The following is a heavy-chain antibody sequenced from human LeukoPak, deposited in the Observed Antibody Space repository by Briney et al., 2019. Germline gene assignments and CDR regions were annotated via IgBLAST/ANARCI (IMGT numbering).Heavy chain of an antibody. CDR1: GGSISSYY. J-gene: IGHJ6*03. CDR3: ARETAVAGTGHYYYYYMDV. Sequence: PSETLSLTCTVSGGSISSYYWSWIRQPPGKGLEWIGYIYYSGSTNYNPSLKSRVTISVDTSKNQFSLKLSSVTAADTAVYYCARETAVAGTGHYYYYYMDVWGKGTTVTVSS. CDR2: IYYSGST. V-gene: IGHV4-59*01. D-gene: IGHD6-19*01.